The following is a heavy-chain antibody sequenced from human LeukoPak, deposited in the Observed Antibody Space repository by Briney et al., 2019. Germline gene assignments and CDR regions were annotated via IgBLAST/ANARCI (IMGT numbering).Heavy chain of an antibody. CDR1: GFTFDDYA. D-gene: IGHD3-9*01. CDR2: ISWNSGSI. CDR3: AKGPTLTGYLDY. V-gene: IGHV3-9*01. J-gene: IGHJ4*02. Sequence: GRSLRLSCAASGFTFDDYAMHWVRQAPGEGLEWVSGISWNSGSIGYADSVKGRFTISRDNAKNSLYLQMNSLRAEDTALYYCAKGPTLTGYLDYWGQGTLVTVSS.